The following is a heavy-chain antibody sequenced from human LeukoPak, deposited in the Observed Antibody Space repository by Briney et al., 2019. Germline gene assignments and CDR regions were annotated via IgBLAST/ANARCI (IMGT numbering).Heavy chain of an antibody. Sequence: GGSLRLSCAASGFAFSSSSMNWVRQAPRKGLEWISYISIDSNIIYYADSVKGRFTISRDNAKNALYLQMNSLRAEDTAVYYCARTFDYWGQGTLVTVSS. V-gene: IGHV3-48*04. CDR1: GFAFSSSS. CDR2: ISIDSNII. CDR3: ARTFDY. J-gene: IGHJ4*02.